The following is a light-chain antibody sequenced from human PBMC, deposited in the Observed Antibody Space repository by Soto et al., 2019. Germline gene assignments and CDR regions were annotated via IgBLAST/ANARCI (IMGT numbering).Light chain of an antibody. CDR3: QQFNSYPLT. Sequence: AIQLTQSPSSLSASIGDRVTITCRASQGISSALAWYPHKSGTAPKSLIYDASSLESGVPSRFSGSGSGTDFTLTISSLQAEDFATYYCQQFNSYPLTFGGGTKVEIK. V-gene: IGKV1-13*02. CDR1: QGISSA. J-gene: IGKJ4*01. CDR2: DAS.